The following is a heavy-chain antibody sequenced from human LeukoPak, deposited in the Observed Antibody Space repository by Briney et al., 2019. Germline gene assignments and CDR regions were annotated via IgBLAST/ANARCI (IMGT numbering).Heavy chain of an antibody. V-gene: IGHV4-38-2*01. CDR3: ATSGYCSSTICFNWFDP. J-gene: IGHJ5*02. CDR2: IYHSGST. D-gene: IGHD2-2*01. CDR1: GYSISSGYY. Sequence: PSETLSLTCAVSGYSISSGYYWGWIRQPPGKGLEWIGSIYHSGSTYYNPSLKSRVTISVDTSKNQFSLKLSSVTAADTAVYYCATSGYCSSTICFNWFDPWGQGTLVTVSS.